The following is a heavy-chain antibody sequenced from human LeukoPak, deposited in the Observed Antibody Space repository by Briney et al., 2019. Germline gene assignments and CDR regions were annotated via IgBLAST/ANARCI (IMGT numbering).Heavy chain of an antibody. D-gene: IGHD3-10*01. CDR1: GGSVNNGNYY. Sequence: SETLSLTCTVSGGSVNNGNYYWTWIRQPPGKGLEWIGYIYYSGSTSYNTSLKSRVTISADTSENQFSLKLSSVTAADTAIYYCARGGDGGEFDYWGPGTLVTVSS. J-gene: IGHJ4*02. V-gene: IGHV4-61*01. CDR2: IYYSGST. CDR3: ARGGDGGEFDY.